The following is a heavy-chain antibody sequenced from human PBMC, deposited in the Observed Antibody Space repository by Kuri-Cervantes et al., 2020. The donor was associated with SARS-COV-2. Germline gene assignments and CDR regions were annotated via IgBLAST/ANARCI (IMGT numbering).Heavy chain of an antibody. V-gene: IGHV3-20*04. J-gene: IGHJ4*02. CDR1: GFTFSSYA. CDR3: AKDPGYEWELLTLDY. Sequence: ETLSLTCAASGFTFSSYAVHWARQAPGKGLEWVSGISWNGGSKGYADSEKGRFTISRDNAKNTLYLQMNSLRAEDTAVYYCAKDPGYEWELLTLDYWGQGTPVTVSS. D-gene: IGHD1-26*01. CDR2: ISWNGGSK.